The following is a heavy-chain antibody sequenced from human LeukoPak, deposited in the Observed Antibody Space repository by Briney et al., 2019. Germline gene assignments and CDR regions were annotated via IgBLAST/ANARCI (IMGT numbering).Heavy chain of an antibody. CDR2: INPDSGNT. D-gene: IGHD3-9*01. V-gene: IGHV1-18*01. CDR1: GYSFTHYS. Sequence: ASVKVSCKASGYSFTHYSISWVRQAPGQGLEWMGWINPDSGNTDYAQKLRGRVTMTTDTSTSTAYMELRSLRSDDTAMYYCARGGIRYFDWAMDVGDRTTDFDFWGQGTLVTVSS. CDR3: ARGGIRYFDWAMDVGDRTTDFDF. J-gene: IGHJ4*02.